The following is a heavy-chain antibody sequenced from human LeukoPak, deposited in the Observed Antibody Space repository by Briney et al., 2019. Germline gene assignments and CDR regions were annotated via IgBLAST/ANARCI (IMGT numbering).Heavy chain of an antibody. CDR2: IYHSGST. CDR3: ARERYDFWSGYLNYYFDY. Sequence: SETLSLTCAVSGGSISSGGYSWSWIRQPPGKGLEWIGYIYHSGSTYYNPSLKSRVTISVDRSKNQFSLKLSSVTAADTAVYYCARERYDFWSGYLNYYFDYWGQGTLVTVSS. CDR1: GGSISSGGYS. V-gene: IGHV4-30-2*01. J-gene: IGHJ4*02. D-gene: IGHD3-3*01.